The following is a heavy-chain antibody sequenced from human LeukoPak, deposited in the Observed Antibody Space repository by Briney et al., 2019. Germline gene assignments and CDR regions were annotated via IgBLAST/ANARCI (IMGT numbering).Heavy chain of an antibody. CDR2: IYYSGST. CDR1: GGSISTLY. V-gene: IGHV4-59*11. J-gene: IGHJ4*02. Sequence: SETLSLTCTVSGGSISTLYWSLIRQPPGKGLEWIGYIYYSGSTNYNPSLKSRVTISLDTSKNQFSLKLSSVTAADTAVYYCARGYGLGSYYKFFDFWGQGTLVTVSP. D-gene: IGHD3-10*01. CDR3: ARGYGLGSYYKFFDF.